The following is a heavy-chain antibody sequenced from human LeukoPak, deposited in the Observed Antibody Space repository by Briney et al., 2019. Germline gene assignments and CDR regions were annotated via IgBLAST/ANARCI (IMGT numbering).Heavy chain of an antibody. CDR3: AKDLGDYDGNSDLNY. CDR1: GFTFSNYD. D-gene: IGHD4-23*01. CDR2: ISYDGSNK. J-gene: IGHJ4*02. Sequence: GGSLRLSCAASGFTFSNYDMHWVRQAPGKGLEWVAVISYDGSNKYYADSVKGRFTISRDNSKNTLYLQMNSLRAEDTAVYYCAKDLGDYDGNSDLNYWGQGTLVTVSS. V-gene: IGHV3-30*18.